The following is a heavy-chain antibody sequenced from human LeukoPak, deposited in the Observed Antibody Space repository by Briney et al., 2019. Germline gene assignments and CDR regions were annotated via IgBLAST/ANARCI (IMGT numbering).Heavy chain of an antibody. D-gene: IGHD4-17*01. V-gene: IGHV3-30*02. CDR1: GFTFDNYG. CDR2: IRFDGSSH. J-gene: IGHJ4*02. Sequence: PGGSLRLSCAASGFTFDNYGMHWVRQTPGKGLEWVAFIRFDGSSHYYADSVKGRFTFSRDNSKSTLYVQMNSLRAEDTAVYYCAKEIWPTVTTPGWTYFDYWGQGALVTVSS. CDR3: AKEIWPTVTTPGWTYFDY.